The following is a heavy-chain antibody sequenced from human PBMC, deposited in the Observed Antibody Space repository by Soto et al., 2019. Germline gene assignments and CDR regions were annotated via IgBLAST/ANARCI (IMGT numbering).Heavy chain of an antibody. Sequence: QLQLQESGPGLVKPSETLSLTCTVSGGSISSSSYYWGWIRQPPGKGLEWIGSIYYSGSTYYNPSLKSRVTISVDTSKNQFSLKLSSVTAADTAVYYCASHRVWHGGYYFDYWGQGTLVTVSS. J-gene: IGHJ4*02. CDR2: IYYSGST. D-gene: IGHD2-21*01. V-gene: IGHV4-39*01. CDR3: ASHRVWHGGYYFDY. CDR1: GGSISSSSYY.